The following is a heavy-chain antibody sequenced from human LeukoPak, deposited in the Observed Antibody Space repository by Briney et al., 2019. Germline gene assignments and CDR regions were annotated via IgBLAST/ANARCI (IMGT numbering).Heavy chain of an antibody. J-gene: IGHJ4*02. CDR1: GYTFSSYG. V-gene: IGHV1-18*01. CDR2: INVYNGNT. Sequence: ASVKVSCKASGYTFSSYGISWVRQAPGQGLEWMGWINVYNGNTNYAQKVQDRVTMTTDTSTSTPFMELRSLRSDDTAVYYCARRSMTTALSHFDYWGQGTLVTVSS. D-gene: IGHD4-17*01. CDR3: ARRSMTTALSHFDY.